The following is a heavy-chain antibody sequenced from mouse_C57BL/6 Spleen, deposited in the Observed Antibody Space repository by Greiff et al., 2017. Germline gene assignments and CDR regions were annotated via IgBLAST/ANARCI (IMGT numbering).Heavy chain of an antibody. V-gene: IGHV14-3*01. J-gene: IGHJ2*01. CDR3: ARDWLFDY. D-gene: IGHD4-1*01. CDR2: LDPANGNT. CDR1: GFNIKNTY. Sequence: VQLQQSVAELVRPGASVKLSCTASGFNIKNTYMPWVKQRPDQGLEWIGRLDPANGNTKYAPKFQGKATITADTSSNTAYLQLSSLTSEDTAIYYGARDWLFDYWGQGTTLTVSS.